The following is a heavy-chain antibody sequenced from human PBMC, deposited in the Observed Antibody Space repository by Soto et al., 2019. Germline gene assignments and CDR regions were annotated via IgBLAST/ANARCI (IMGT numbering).Heavy chain of an antibody. V-gene: IGHV3-33*08. CDR1: GFDFRSYA. CDR2: ISYDGGNI. J-gene: IGHJ6*02. Sequence: GGSLRLSCEASGFDFRSYAMHWVRQAPGKGLEWVGVISYDGGNIYYADSVKGRFTISRDNSKNTLFLQMNSLRAEDTAVYYCATRRDASYYYYGMDVWGQGTTVTVSS. CDR3: ATRRDASYYYYGMDV. D-gene: IGHD2-2*01.